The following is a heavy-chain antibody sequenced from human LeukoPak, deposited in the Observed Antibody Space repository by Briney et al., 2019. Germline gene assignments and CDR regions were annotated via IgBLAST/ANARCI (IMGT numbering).Heavy chain of an antibody. V-gene: IGHV1-18*01. D-gene: IGHD5-18*01. CDR3: ARGQYSYGVYYYYGMDV. J-gene: IGHJ6*02. Sequence: GAAVKDSSKKSGDTFTSYGISCGRHAPRQGRVWMGWISSYNGNTNYAQKLQGSVTMTTDTSTSTAYMEVRSVSSDDTAVYYCARGQYSYGVYYYYGMDVWGQGTTVTVSS. CDR2: ISSYNGNT. CDR1: GDTFTSYG.